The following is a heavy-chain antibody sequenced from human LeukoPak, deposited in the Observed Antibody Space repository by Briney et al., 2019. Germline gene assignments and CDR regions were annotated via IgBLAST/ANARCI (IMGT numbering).Heavy chain of an antibody. D-gene: IGHD3-10*01. V-gene: IGHV3-21*04. Sequence: GGSLRLSCAASGFTFSSYSMNWVRQAPGKGLEWVSSISSSSSYIYYADSVKGRFTISRDNSKNTLYLQMNSLRAEDTAVYYCAKFKRHYYGSGSYSYFDYWGQGTLVTVSS. CDR3: AKFKRHYYGSGSYSYFDY. J-gene: IGHJ4*02. CDR1: GFTFSSYS. CDR2: ISSSSSYI.